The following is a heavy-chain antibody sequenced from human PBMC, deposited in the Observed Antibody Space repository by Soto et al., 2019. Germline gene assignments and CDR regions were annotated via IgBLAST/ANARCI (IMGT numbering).Heavy chain of an antibody. J-gene: IGHJ6*02. D-gene: IGHD4-17*01. V-gene: IGHV3-23*01. CDR2: ISGSGGST. CDR3: AKSTVTTGKSYYYYYGMDV. CDR1: GFTFSSYA. Sequence: EVQLLESGGGLVQPGGSLRLSCAASGFTFSSYAMSWVRQAPGKGLEWVSAISGSGGSTYYADSVKGRFTISRDNSKNTLHLQMNSLRAEDTAVYYCAKSTVTTGKSYYYYYGMDVWGQGTTVTVSS.